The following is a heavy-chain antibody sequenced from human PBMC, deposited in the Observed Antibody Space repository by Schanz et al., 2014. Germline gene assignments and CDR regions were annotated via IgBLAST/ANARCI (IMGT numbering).Heavy chain of an antibody. Sequence: QVQLVESGGGVVQPGGSLRLSCAASGFTFSINAMHWARQPPGKGLEWVAFIRYDGTIKNYADSVKGRFTISRDNSKNTLYLQMNSLNSEDTALYYCAKGGSLDNWGQGTLVTVSS. V-gene: IGHV3-30*02. CDR3: AKGGSLDN. CDR2: IRYDGTIK. J-gene: IGHJ4*02. D-gene: IGHD3-16*01. CDR1: GFTFSINA.